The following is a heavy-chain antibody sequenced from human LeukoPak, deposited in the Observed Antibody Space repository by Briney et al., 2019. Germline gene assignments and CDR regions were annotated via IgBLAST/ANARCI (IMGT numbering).Heavy chain of an antibody. D-gene: IGHD1/OR15-1a*01. CDR2: IYLYGTT. CDR3: ARQKWEQQGRDYYFNGLDV. Sequence: SETLSLTCSVSIGSISGSKWWSWVRQSPVKGLEWIGEIYLYGTTNYNPSFTSRVTMSVDRSRNQFSLKLTSVTAADTAVYYCARQKWEQQGRDYYFNGLDVWGPGTTVIVSS. J-gene: IGHJ6*02. V-gene: IGHV4-4*02. CDR1: IGSISGSKW.